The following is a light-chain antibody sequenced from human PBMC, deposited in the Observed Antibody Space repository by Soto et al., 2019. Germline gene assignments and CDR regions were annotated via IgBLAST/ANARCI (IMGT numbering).Light chain of an antibody. CDR1: RGISSY. CDR2: AAS. J-gene: IGKJ4*01. V-gene: IGKV1-39*01. CDR3: QQSYSTPLT. Sequence: DIQMTQSPSFLSASLCDRVTITCRASRGISSYLAWYQQKPGKAPKLLIYAASTLQSGVPSRFSGSGSGADFTLTISSLQPEDFATYYCQQSYSTPLTFGGGTKVDI.